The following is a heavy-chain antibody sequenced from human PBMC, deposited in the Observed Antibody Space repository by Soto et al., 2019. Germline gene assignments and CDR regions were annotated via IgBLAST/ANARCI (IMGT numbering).Heavy chain of an antibody. CDR3: ARGTVASYKGYFDY. CDR2: MNPNSGNT. Sequence: ASVKVSCKASGYTFTSYDINWVRQATGQGLEWMGWMNPNSGNTGYAQKFQGRVTMTRNTSISTVYMELSSLRSEDTAVYYCARGTVASYKGYFDYWGQGTLVTVSS. V-gene: IGHV1-8*01. D-gene: IGHD3-10*01. J-gene: IGHJ4*02. CDR1: GYTFTSYD.